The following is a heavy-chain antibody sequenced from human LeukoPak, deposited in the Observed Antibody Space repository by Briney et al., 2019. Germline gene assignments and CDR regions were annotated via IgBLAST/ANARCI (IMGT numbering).Heavy chain of an antibody. J-gene: IGHJ6*02. D-gene: IGHD2-2*01. CDR2: IFPIFGTA. CDR3: AQAADIVVVPAAYAGDYYYGTDV. CDR1: GGTFSSYA. V-gene: IGHV1-69*13. Sequence: SVKVSCKASGGTFSSYAISWVRQAPGQGLEWMGGIFPIFGTANYAQKFQGRVTITADESTSTAYMELSSLRSEDTAVYYCAQAADIVVVPAAYAGDYYYGTDVWGQGTTVTVSS.